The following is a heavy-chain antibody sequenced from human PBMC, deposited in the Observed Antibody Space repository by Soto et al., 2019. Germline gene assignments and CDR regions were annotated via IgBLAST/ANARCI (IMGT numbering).Heavy chain of an antibody. Sequence: EVQLLESGGGLVQPGGSLRLSCAASEFTFSNYAMTWVRQAPGKGLEWVSLITGSGVTTYYADSVKGRFTIARDNSKNTLYLQMNSLRAGDTAIYYCAKAVSGSIRYFDYWGQGTLFTVSS. V-gene: IGHV3-23*01. CDR2: ITGSGVTT. CDR1: EFTFSNYA. J-gene: IGHJ4*02. CDR3: AKAVSGSIRYFDY. D-gene: IGHD1-26*01.